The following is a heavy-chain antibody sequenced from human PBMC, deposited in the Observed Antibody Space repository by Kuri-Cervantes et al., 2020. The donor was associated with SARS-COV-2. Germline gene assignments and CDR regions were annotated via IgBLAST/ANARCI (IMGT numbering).Heavy chain of an antibody. CDR3: ARDYSSWYKGPFDY. CDR1: GFTFSSYA. Sequence: ETLSLTCAASGFTFSSYAMNLVRQAPGKGLEWVSVISASGDFTYFADSVKGRFTISRDNSKNTLYLQMNSLRAEDTALYYCARDYSSWYKGPFDYWGQGTLVTVSS. J-gene: IGHJ4*02. V-gene: IGHV3-23*01. CDR2: ISASGDFT. D-gene: IGHD6-13*01.